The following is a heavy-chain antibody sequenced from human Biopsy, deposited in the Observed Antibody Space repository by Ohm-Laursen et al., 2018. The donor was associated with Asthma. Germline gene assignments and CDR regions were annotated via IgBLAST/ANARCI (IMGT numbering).Heavy chain of an antibody. CDR3: TRLADCSGGACYSHGWFDP. CDR1: GGSIRSHD. V-gene: IGHV4-59*07. J-gene: IGHJ5*02. Sequence: SDTLSLTCTVSGGSIRSHDWTWIRLPPGKGLEYIGDVSHTGSTNYNPSLKSRVTMSQDTSKSQFSLRLTSVTPADTAVYYCTRLADCSGGACYSHGWFDPWGQGTRVTVSS. CDR2: VSHTGST. D-gene: IGHD2-15*01.